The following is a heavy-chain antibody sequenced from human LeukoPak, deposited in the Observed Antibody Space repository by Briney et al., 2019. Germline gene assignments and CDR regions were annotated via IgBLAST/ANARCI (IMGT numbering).Heavy chain of an antibody. J-gene: IGHJ4*02. CDR3: ARQERWLQFVY. CDR2: INRSGST. CDR1: GGSFSGYY. V-gene: IGHV4-34*01. D-gene: IGHD5-24*01. Sequence: SETLSLTCAVYGGSFSGYYWSWIRQPPGKGLEWIGEINRSGSTNYNPSLKSRVTISVDTSKNQFSLKLSSVTAADTAVYYCARQERWLQFVYWGQGTLVTVSS.